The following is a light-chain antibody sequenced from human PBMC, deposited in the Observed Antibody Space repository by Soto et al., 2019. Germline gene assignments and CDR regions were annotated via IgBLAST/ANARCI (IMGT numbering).Light chain of an antibody. CDR3: SSYTPSSTVL. Sequence: QSALTQPASVSGSPGQSITISCTGTSSDVGVYNYVSWYQQHPGEAPKLMIYDVNDRPSGVSHRFSGSKSGNTASLTISGLQAEDEADYYCSSYTPSSTVLFGGGTKLTVL. V-gene: IGLV2-14*03. J-gene: IGLJ2*01. CDR1: SSDVGVYNY. CDR2: DVN.